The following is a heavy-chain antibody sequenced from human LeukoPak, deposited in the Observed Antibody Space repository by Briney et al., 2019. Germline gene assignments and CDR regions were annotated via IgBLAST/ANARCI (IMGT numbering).Heavy chain of an antibody. CDR1: GDSISSSTYY. D-gene: IGHD3-22*01. Sequence: PSETLSLTCTVSGDSISSSTYYWGWIRQPPGKGLEWIGSFYYSGSTYYNPSLKSRVTISVDTSKNQFSLKLSSVTAADTAVYYCARTDSSGYYSNWFDPWGQGTLVTVSS. V-gene: IGHV4-39*07. CDR2: FYYSGST. CDR3: ARTDSSGYYSNWFDP. J-gene: IGHJ5*02.